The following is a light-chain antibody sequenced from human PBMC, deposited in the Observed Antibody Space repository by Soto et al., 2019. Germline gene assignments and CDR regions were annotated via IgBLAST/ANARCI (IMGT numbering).Light chain of an antibody. CDR3: QKYNSAPCT. J-gene: IGKJ3*01. V-gene: IGKV1-27*01. Sequence: DIQMTQSPSSLSSSVGDRVTITCRASPGISNYLAWYQQKPGKVPKLLIYAAATLQSGVPSRFSGSGSGTDFPLTISSLQPEDVATYYCQKYNSAPCTFGPGTKVDIK. CDR1: PGISNY. CDR2: AAA.